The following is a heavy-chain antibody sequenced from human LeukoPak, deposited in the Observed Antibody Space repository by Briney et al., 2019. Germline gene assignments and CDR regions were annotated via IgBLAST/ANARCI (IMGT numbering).Heavy chain of an antibody. Sequence: SGPTLVKPTQTLTLTCTFSGFSLSTSGVGVGWIRQPPGKALEWLALIYWDDDKRYSPSLKSRLTITKDTSKNQVVLTMTNMDPVDTATYYCAHSKDPYSRYSSSWYGWFDPWGQGTLVTVSS. J-gene: IGHJ5*02. V-gene: IGHV2-5*02. CDR3: AHSKDPYSRYSSSWYGWFDP. CDR2: IYWDDDK. CDR1: GFSLSTSGVG. D-gene: IGHD6-13*01.